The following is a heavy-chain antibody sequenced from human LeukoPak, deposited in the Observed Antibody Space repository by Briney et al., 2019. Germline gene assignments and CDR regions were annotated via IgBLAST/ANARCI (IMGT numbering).Heavy chain of an antibody. V-gene: IGHV4-34*01. Sequence: PSETLSLTCAFFGGSFSGYYWSWIRQPPGKGLQWIGEINHRGSTNYNPSLKSRVTISVVTSKNQLSLKLSSVTAADTAVYYCARLRPPYYYDSRVPGWFDPWGQGTLVTVSS. CDR2: INHRGST. J-gene: IGHJ5*02. CDR1: GGSFSGYY. CDR3: ARLRPPYYYDSRVPGWFDP. D-gene: IGHD3-22*01.